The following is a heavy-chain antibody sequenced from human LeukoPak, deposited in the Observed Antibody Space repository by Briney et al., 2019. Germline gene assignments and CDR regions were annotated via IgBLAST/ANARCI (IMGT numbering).Heavy chain of an antibody. Sequence: SVKVSCKAIGYNFATSGISWVRQAPGQGLEWMGWISSFNGNTHYAERLQDRVSMTTDTSTSTAYMELRSLSSDDTAVYYCARILVALYGLDVWGRGTTVIVSS. J-gene: IGHJ6*02. CDR2: ISSFNGNT. D-gene: IGHD3-3*01. V-gene: IGHV1-18*01. CDR3: ARILVALYGLDV. CDR1: GYNFATSG.